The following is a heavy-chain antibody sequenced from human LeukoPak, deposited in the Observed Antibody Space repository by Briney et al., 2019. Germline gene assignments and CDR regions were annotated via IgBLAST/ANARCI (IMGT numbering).Heavy chain of an antibody. CDR3: ARDRYSYDY. J-gene: IGHJ4*02. Sequence: GASVKVSCKASGYTFTGYYMHWVRQAPGQGLEWMGWINPNSGGTNYAQKFQGRVTMTRNTSISTAYMELSSLRSEDTAVYYCARDRYSYDYWGQGTLVTVSS. D-gene: IGHD5-18*01. CDR1: GYTFTGYY. CDR2: INPNSGGT. V-gene: IGHV1-2*02.